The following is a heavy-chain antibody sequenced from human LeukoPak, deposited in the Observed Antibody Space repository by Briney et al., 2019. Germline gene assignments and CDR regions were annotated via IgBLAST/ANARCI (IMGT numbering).Heavy chain of an antibody. Sequence: PSETLSLTCTVSGGSISSYYWSWIRQPPGKGLEWIGYIYYSGSTNYNPSLKSRVTISVDTSKNQFSLKLSSVTAADTAVYYCARGSYDYVWGSYRPNPIPYYFDYWGQGTLVTVSS. CDR2: IYYSGST. D-gene: IGHD3-16*02. J-gene: IGHJ4*02. CDR1: GGSISSYY. V-gene: IGHV4-59*01. CDR3: ARGSYDYVWGSYRPNPIPYYFDY.